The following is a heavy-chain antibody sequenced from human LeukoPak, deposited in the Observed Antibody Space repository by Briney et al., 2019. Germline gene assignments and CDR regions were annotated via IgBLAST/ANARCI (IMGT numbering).Heavy chain of an antibody. CDR3: AKDMWADDGDYESDY. CDR2: ISWNSGSI. CDR1: GFTFDDYA. D-gene: IGHD4-17*01. Sequence: GRSLRLSCAASGFTFDDYAMHWVRQAPGKGLEWVSDISWNSGSIGYADSVKGRFTISRDNAKNSLYLQMNSLRAEDTALYYCAKDMWADDGDYESDYWGQGTLVTVSS. V-gene: IGHV3-9*01. J-gene: IGHJ4*02.